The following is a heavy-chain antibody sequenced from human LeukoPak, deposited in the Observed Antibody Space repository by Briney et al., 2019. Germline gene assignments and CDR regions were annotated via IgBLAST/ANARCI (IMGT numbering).Heavy chain of an antibody. D-gene: IGHD4-23*01. J-gene: IGHJ4*02. V-gene: IGHV1-2*02. CDR2: INPSSGGT. CDR3: ARLIYGGWLGY. CDR1: GYTFTGYY. Sequence: ASVKVSCKASGYTFTGYYMHWVRQAPGQGLEWMGWINPSSGGTNYAQKFQGRVTMTRDTSISTAYMELSRLRSDDTAVYYCARLIYGGWLGYWGQGTLVTVSS.